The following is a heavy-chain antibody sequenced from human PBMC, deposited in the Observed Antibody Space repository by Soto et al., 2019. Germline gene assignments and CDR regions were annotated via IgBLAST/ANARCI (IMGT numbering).Heavy chain of an antibody. D-gene: IGHD6-13*01. Sequence: PGGSLRLSCAASGFAFSSYAMSWVRQAPGKGLEWVSAISGSGGSTYYADSVKGRFTISRDNSKNTLYLQMNSLRAEDTAVYYCAKDPFIRSWTKYFDYWGQGTLVTVSS. J-gene: IGHJ4*02. CDR3: AKDPFIRSWTKYFDY. CDR2: ISGSGGST. V-gene: IGHV3-23*01. CDR1: GFAFSSYA.